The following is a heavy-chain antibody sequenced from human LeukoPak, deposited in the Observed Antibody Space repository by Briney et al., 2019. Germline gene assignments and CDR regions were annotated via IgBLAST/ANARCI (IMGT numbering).Heavy chain of an antibody. CDR1: GYTFTGYY. CDR2: INPNSGGT. Sequence: ASVKVSCKASGYTFTGYYMHWVRQAPGQGLEWMGRINPNSGGTNYAQKFQGRVTMTRDTSISTAYMELSRLRSDDTAVYYCARESYGDYAAYNFDYWAQGTLVTVSS. D-gene: IGHD4-17*01. V-gene: IGHV1-2*06. CDR3: ARESYGDYAAYNFDY. J-gene: IGHJ4*02.